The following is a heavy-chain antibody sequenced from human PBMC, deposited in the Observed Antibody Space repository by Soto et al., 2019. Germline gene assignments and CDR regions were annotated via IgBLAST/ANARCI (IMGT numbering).Heavy chain of an antibody. D-gene: IGHD2-21*02. CDR3: ATYCGGDCYHAFDI. CDR1: GYSFTSYW. CDR2: IDPSDSYT. V-gene: IGHV5-10-1*01. Sequence: PGESLKISCKGSGYSFTSYWISWVRQMPGKGLEWMGRIDPSDSYTNYSPSFQGHVTISADKSISTAYLQWSSLKASDTAMYYCATYCGGDCYHAFDIWGQGTMVTVSS. J-gene: IGHJ3*02.